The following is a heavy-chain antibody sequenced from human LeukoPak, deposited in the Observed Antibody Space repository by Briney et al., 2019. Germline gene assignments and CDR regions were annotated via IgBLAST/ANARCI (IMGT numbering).Heavy chain of an antibody. V-gene: IGHV3-7*01. CDR1: GFTFSWYW. CDR2: IKQDGTEK. Sequence: GGSLRLSCATSGFTFSWYWMDWVRRAPGKGLEWVANIKQDGTEKYYVDSVKGRFTISRDNAKNSLFLQMNSLRAEDTAMYYCARGPYGDYGDEYYFDYWGQGTLVTVSS. J-gene: IGHJ4*02. CDR3: ARGPYGDYGDEYYFDY. D-gene: IGHD4-17*01.